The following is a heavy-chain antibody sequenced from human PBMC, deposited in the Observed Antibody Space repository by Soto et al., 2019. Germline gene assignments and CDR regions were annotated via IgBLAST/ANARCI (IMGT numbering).Heavy chain of an antibody. CDR2: ISSSGSTI. CDR1: GFTFSDYY. CDR3: AREVLGTVTTFGLDV. J-gene: IGHJ6*04. V-gene: IGHV3-11*01. Sequence: GGSLRLSFAASGFTFSDYYMSWIRQAPGKGLEWVSYISSSGSTIYYADSVKGRFTISRDNAKNSLYLQMNSLRAEDTAVYYCAREVLGTVTTFGLDVWGKGTTVTVSS. D-gene: IGHD4-17*01.